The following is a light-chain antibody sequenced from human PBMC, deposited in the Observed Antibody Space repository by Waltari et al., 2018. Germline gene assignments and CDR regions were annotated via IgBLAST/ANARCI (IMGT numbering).Light chain of an antibody. CDR2: EDV. CDR1: ELEKKY. J-gene: IGLJ1*01. V-gene: IGLV3-1*01. CDR3: QAWDGGVAGV. Sequence: SYDLIQSPSVSVSPGQTATITCSGDELEKKYVCWYQQKPGQSPVLVIYEDVRRPSESPQRFSGSNSGNTATLTISGSQPMDEADYYCQAWDGGVAGVFGTGTKVTVL.